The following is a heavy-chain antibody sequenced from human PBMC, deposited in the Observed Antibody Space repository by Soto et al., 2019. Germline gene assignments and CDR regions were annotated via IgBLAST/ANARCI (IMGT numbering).Heavy chain of an antibody. Sequence: GGSLRLSCAASGFTFSSYAMSWVRQAPGKGLEWVSAISGSGGSTYYADSVKGRFTISRDNSKNTRYLQMNSLRAEDTAVYYCAKGHYVWGSYRYPTPFDYWGQGTLVTVSS. CDR2: ISGSGGST. J-gene: IGHJ4*02. D-gene: IGHD3-16*02. V-gene: IGHV3-23*01. CDR3: AKGHYVWGSYRYPTPFDY. CDR1: GFTFSSYA.